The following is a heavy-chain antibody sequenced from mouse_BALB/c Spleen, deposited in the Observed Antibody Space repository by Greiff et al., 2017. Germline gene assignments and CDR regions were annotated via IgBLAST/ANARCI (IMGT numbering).Heavy chain of an antibody. Sequence: QVQLQQPGAELVRPGASVKLSCKASGYTFTSYWINWVKQRPGQGLEWIGNIYPSDSYTNYNQKFKDKATLTEDKSSSTAYMQLSSPTSEDSAVYYCTRKVYYRYDGDYFDYWGQGTTLTVSS. J-gene: IGHJ2*01. CDR3: TRKVYYRYDGDYFDY. D-gene: IGHD2-14*01. CDR1: GYTFTSYW. CDR2: IYPSDSYT. V-gene: IGHV1-69*02.